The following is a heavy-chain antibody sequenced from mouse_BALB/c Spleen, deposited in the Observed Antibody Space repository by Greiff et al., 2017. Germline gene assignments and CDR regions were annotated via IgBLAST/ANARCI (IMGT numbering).Heavy chain of an antibody. Sequence: EVQLVESGPGLVKPSQSLSLTCTVTGYSITSDYAWNWIRQFPGNKLEWMGYISYSGSTSYNPSLKSRISITRDTSKNQFFLQLNSVTTEDTATYYCARGGNSYWYFDVWGAGTTVTVSA. CDR3: ARGGNSYWYFDV. V-gene: IGHV3-2*02. CDR2: ISYSGST. J-gene: IGHJ1*01. D-gene: IGHD2-1*01. CDR1: GYSITSDYA.